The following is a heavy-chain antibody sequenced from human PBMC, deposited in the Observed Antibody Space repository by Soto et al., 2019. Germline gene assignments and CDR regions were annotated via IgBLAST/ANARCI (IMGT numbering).Heavy chain of an antibody. CDR1: GGSISSGGYY. Sequence: KTSETLSLTCTVSGGSISSGGYYWSWIRQHPGKGLEWIGYIYYSGSTYYNPSLKSRVTISVDTSKNQFSLKLSSVTAADTAVYYCARGKVPAAQPPRYNWFDPWGQGTLVTVSS. J-gene: IGHJ5*02. CDR2: IYYSGST. D-gene: IGHD2-2*01. V-gene: IGHV4-31*03. CDR3: ARGKVPAAQPPRYNWFDP.